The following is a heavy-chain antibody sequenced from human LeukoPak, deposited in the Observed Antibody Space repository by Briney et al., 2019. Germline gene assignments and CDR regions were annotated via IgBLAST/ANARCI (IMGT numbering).Heavy chain of an antibody. V-gene: IGHV4-4*07. J-gene: IGHJ4*02. CDR3: ARVGSSSWLWYFDY. CDR1: GGSISSYY. Sequence: SETLSLTCTVSGGSISSYYGSWIRQPAGKGLEWIGRIYTSGSTNYNPSLKSRVTMSVDTSKNQFSLKLSSVTAADTAVYYCARVGSSSWLWYFDYWGQGTLVTVSS. D-gene: IGHD6-13*01. CDR2: IYTSGST.